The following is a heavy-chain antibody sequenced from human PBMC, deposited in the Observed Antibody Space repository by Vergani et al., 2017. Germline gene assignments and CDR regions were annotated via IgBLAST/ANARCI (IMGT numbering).Heavy chain of an antibody. V-gene: IGHV4-59*12. CDR1: GGPISSYY. CDR2: INHSGST. D-gene: IGHD3-10*01. Sequence: QVQLQESGPGLVKPSETLSLTCTVPGGPISSYYWSWIRQPPGKGLEWIGEINHSGSTNYNPSLKIRVTISVDTSKNQFSLKLSSVTAADTAVYYCAGGSYYYGSGSYGYWGQGTLVTVSS. CDR3: AGGSYYYGSGSYGY. J-gene: IGHJ4*02.